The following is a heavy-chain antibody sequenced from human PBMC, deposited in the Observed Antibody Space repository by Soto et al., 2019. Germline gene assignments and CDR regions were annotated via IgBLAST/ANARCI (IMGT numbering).Heavy chain of an antibody. J-gene: IGHJ4*02. D-gene: IGHD6-19*01. V-gene: IGHV1-3*01. Sequence: ASVKVSCKASGYTFTSYAMHWVRQAPGQRLEWMGWINAGNGNTKYSQKFQGRVTITRDTSASTAYMELSGLRSEDTAVYYCARAGGSGWTFDYWGQGTLVTVSS. CDR1: GYTFTSYA. CDR3: ARAGGSGWTFDY. CDR2: INAGNGNT.